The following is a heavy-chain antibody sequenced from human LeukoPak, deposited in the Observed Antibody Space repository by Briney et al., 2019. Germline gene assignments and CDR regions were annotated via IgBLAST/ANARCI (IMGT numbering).Heavy chain of an antibody. J-gene: IGHJ5*02. D-gene: IGHD3-22*01. CDR2: INPNSGGT. CDR1: GYTFTCYY. Sequence: GASVKVSCKASGYTFTCYYMHWVRQAPGQGLEWMGWINPNSGGTNYAQKFQGRVTMTRDTSISTAYMELSRLRSDDTAVYYCARDSVDYYDSSGYYFNWFDPWGQGTLVTVSS. V-gene: IGHV1-2*02. CDR3: ARDSVDYYDSSGYYFNWFDP.